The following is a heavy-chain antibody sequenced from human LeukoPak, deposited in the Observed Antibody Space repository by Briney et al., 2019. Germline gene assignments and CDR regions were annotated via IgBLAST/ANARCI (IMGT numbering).Heavy chain of an antibody. CDR3: ARQTRDGSGSRGYSFDF. CDR1: GYIFTHNW. Sequence: GESLKISCKGSGYIFTHNWIGWVRQMPGKGLEWMGIIYPGDSDTRYSPSFEGQVTISVDKSISTAYLQWSSLKASDTAMYYCARQTRDGSGSRGYSFDFWGQGTLVTVSS. D-gene: IGHD3-10*01. CDR2: IYPGDSDT. J-gene: IGHJ4*02. V-gene: IGHV5-51*01.